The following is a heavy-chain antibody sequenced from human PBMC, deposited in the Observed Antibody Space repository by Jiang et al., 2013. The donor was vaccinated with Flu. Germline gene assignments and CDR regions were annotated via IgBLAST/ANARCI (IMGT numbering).Heavy chain of an antibody. J-gene: IGHJ2*01. CDR2: IYYSGST. CDR3: AREGRGLYSSSEYENWYFDL. V-gene: IGHV4-59*01. CDR1: GGSISSYY. D-gene: IGHD6-13*01. Sequence: GSGLVKPSETLSLTCTVSGGSISSYYWSWIRQPPGKGLEWIGYIYYSGSTNYNPSLKSRVTISVDTSKNQFSLKLSSVTAADTAVYYCAREGRGLYSSSEYENWYFDLWGLAPWSLSP.